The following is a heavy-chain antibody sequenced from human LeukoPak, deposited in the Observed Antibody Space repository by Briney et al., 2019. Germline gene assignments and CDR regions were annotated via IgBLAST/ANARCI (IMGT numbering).Heavy chain of an antibody. CDR3: ARGTVTMVDY. Sequence: GGSLRLSCVASGFTFSSYSMHWVRQAPGRGLEWVSVIYSGGSTYYADSVKGRFTISRDNSKNTLFLQMNSLRAGDTAVYYCARGTVTMVDYWGQGTLVTVSS. V-gene: IGHV3-66*01. J-gene: IGHJ4*02. CDR1: GFTFSSYS. D-gene: IGHD3-10*01. CDR2: IYSGGST.